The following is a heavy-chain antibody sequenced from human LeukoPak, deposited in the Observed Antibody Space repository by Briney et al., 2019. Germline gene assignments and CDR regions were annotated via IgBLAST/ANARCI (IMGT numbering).Heavy chain of an antibody. CDR2: FDPEDGET. CDR3: ATWKYSSGREGYYYMDV. Sequence: ASVKVSCKVSGYTLTELSMHWVRQAPGKGLEGMGGFDPEDGETIYAQKFQGRVTMTEDTSTDTAYMELSSLRSEGTAVYYCATWKYSSGREGYYYMDVWGKGTTVTISS. CDR1: GYTLTELS. V-gene: IGHV1-24*01. D-gene: IGHD6-19*01. J-gene: IGHJ6*03.